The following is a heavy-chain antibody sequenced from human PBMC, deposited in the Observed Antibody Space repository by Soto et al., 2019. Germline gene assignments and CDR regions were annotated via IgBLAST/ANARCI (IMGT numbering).Heavy chain of an antibody. Sequence: QVHLVESGGGVVQPGRSLRLSCAASRFTFSTYAMHWVRQAPGKGLEWVAVISYDGKNKYYADSVKGRFTISRDSSENTLYLHMNSLRDDDTAVYFCARDRGTSGWFGGFDYWGQGTLVTVSS. D-gene: IGHD6-19*01. J-gene: IGHJ4*02. V-gene: IGHV3-30*04. CDR3: ARDRGTSGWFGGFDY. CDR2: ISYDGKNK. CDR1: RFTFSTYA.